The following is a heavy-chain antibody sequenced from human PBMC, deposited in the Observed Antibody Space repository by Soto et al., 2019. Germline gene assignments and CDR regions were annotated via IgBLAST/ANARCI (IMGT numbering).Heavy chain of an antibody. D-gene: IGHD3-22*01. CDR3: ARAAYYYDSSGYYHY. Sequence: SVKVSCKASGGTFSSYAISWVRQAPGQGLEWMGGSIPIFGTANYAQKFQGRVTITADESTSTAYMELSSLRFEDTAVYYCARAAYYYDSSGYYHYWGQGTRVTVSS. CDR2: SIPIFGTA. J-gene: IGHJ4*02. V-gene: IGHV1-69*13. CDR1: GGTFSSYA.